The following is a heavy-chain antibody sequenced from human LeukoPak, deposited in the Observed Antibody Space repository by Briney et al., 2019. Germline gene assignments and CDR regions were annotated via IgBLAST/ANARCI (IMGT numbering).Heavy chain of an antibody. CDR1: GGSISSYY. CDR3: ARAKAIAVAGTNVYYYYGMDV. J-gene: IGHJ6*02. D-gene: IGHD6-19*01. V-gene: IGHV4-59*01. CDR2: IYYSGST. Sequence: TSETLSLTCTVSGGSISSYYWSWIRQPPGKGLEWIGYIYYSGSTNYNPSIKSRVTISVDTSKNQFSLKLSSVTAADTAVYYCARAKAIAVAGTNVYYYYGMDVWGQGTTVTVSS.